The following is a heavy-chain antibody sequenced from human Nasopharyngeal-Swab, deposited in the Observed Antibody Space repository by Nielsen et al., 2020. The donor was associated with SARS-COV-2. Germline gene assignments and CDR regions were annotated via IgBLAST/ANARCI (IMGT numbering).Heavy chain of an antibody. V-gene: IGHV2-70*01. D-gene: IGHD3-10*01. CDR2: IDWDDDK. J-gene: IGHJ4*02. Sequence: WIRQPPGKALEWLALIDWDDDKYYSTSLKTRLTISKDTSKNQVVLTMTNMDPVDTATEYCARRDEEGEKRDYWGQGTLVTVSS. CDR3: ARRDEEGEKRDY.